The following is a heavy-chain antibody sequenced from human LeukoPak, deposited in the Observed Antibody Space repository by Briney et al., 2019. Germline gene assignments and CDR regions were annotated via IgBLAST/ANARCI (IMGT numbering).Heavy chain of an antibody. D-gene: IGHD3-3*01. J-gene: IGHJ2*01. CDR2: INHSGST. V-gene: IGHV4-34*01. CDR3: ARSPFSPARRYFDL. Sequence: SETLSLTCAVYGGSFSGYYWSWIRQPPGKGLEWIGEINHSGSTNYNPSLKSRVTISVDTSKNQFSLKLSSVTAADTAVYYCARSPFSPARRYFDLWGRGTLVTVSS. CDR1: GGSFSGYY.